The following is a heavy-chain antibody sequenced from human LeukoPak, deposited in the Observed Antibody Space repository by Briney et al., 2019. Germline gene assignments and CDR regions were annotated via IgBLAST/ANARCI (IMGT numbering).Heavy chain of an antibody. CDR2: IYYSGST. Sequence: SETLSLTCTVSGGSISSSSYYWGWICQPPGKGLEWIGSIYYSGSTYYNPSLKSRVTISVDTSKNQFSLKLSSVTAADTAVYYCARHEVAARRDYYYYMDVWGKGTTVTVSS. CDR1: GGSISSSSYY. CDR3: ARHEVAARRDYYYYMDV. D-gene: IGHD6-6*01. J-gene: IGHJ6*03. V-gene: IGHV4-39*01.